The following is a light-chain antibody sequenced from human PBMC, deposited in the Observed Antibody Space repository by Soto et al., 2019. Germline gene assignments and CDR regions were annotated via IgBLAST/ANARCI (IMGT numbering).Light chain of an antibody. Sequence: EIVLTQSPGTLSLSPGERATLSCRASQSVSSSYLAWYQQKPGQAPRLLIYGASSSATGIPDRLSGSGSGTDFTLTISRLEPEDFAVYYCQQYGTSPQDTFGQGTKLEIK. V-gene: IGKV3-20*01. CDR3: QQYGTSPQDT. J-gene: IGKJ2*01. CDR1: QSVSSSY. CDR2: GAS.